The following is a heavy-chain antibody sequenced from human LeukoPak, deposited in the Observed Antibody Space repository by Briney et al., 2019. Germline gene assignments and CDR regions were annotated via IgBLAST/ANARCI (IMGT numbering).Heavy chain of an antibody. CDR1: GGTFSSYA. V-gene: IGHV1-69*06. CDR3: ARENYDILTGNAFDI. D-gene: IGHD3-9*01. J-gene: IGHJ3*02. Sequence: SVTVSCKASGGTFSSYAISWVRQAPGQGRGWMGGIIPIFGTANYAQKFQGRVTITADKYTSTAYMELSSLRSEDTAVYYCARENYDILTGNAFDIWGQGTMVTVSS. CDR2: IIPIFGTA.